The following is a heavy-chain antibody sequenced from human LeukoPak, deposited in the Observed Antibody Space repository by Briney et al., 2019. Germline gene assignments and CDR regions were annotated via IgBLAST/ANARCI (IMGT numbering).Heavy chain of an antibody. CDR1: GFTFSSYS. CDR2: ISRSSSYK. CDR3: ASSRYDSSGYYGIIGY. Sequence: GSLRLSCAASGFTFSSYSMNWVRQAPGKGLEWVSSISRSSSYKYYADSVKGRFTISRDNAKNSLYLQMNSLRAEDTAVYYCASSRYDSSGYYGIIGYWGQGTLVTVSS. J-gene: IGHJ4*02. D-gene: IGHD3-22*01. V-gene: IGHV3-21*01.